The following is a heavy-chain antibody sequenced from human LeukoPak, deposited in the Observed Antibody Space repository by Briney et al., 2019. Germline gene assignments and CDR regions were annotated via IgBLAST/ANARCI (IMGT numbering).Heavy chain of an antibody. CDR1: GYIFTDYY. D-gene: IGHD1-14*01. J-gene: IGHJ6*02. Sequence: ASVKVSCKASGYIFTDYYMHWVRQAPGQELGWMGRINPNSGGTNYAQKLQGRVTMTTDTSTSTAYMELRSLRSDDTAVYYCARKGKPKSSNLYYYYGMDVWGQGTTVTVSS. CDR2: INPNSGGT. V-gene: IGHV1/OR15-1*04. CDR3: ARKGKPKSSNLYYYYGMDV.